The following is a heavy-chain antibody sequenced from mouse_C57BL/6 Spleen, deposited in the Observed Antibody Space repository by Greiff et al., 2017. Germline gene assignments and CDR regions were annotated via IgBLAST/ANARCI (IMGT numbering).Heavy chain of an antibody. CDR2: VYPGSGNT. Sequence: VQLQQSGPELVKPGASVKISCKASGYTFPAYYINWVKQRPGPGLEWIGWVYPGSGNTKYNEKFKGKATLTVDTSSSTAYMQLSSLTSEDSAVYCCARGRGNYPYWYFDVWGTGTTVTVSS. V-gene: IGHV1-84*01. J-gene: IGHJ1*03. CDR1: GYTFPAYY. CDR3: ARGRGNYPYWYFDV. D-gene: IGHD2-1*01.